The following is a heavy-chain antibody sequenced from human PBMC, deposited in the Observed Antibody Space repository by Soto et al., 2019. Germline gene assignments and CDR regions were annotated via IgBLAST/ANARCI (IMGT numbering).Heavy chain of an antibody. CDR3: ARGGKYSSGWYSGYYYGMDV. CDR1: GYTFTSYG. J-gene: IGHJ6*02. Sequence: QVQLVQSGAEVKKPGASVKVSCKASGYTFTSYGISWVRQAPGQGLERMGWISSYNGNTNYAQKLQGRVTMTTDTSTSTAYMELRSLGSDDTAVSYCARGGKYSSGWYSGYYYGMDVWGQGTTVTVSS. D-gene: IGHD6-19*01. V-gene: IGHV1-18*01. CDR2: ISSYNGNT.